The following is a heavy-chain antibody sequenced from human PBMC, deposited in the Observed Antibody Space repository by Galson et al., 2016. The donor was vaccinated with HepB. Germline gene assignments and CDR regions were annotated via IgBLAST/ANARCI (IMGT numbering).Heavy chain of an antibody. J-gene: IGHJ3*01. V-gene: IGHV5-51*01. CDR3: AITGGDGQSWRGYAFDV. CDR1: GYKFASYW. D-gene: IGHD3-16*01. CDR2: IYPGDPDT. Sequence: QSGAEVTKPGESLKISCKGSGYKFASYWIGWVRQMPGKGLEWMGIIYPGDPDTRYSPSFQGQVNISADKSINTAYLQWSSLKASDTAMYYCAITGGDGQSWRGYAFDVWGQGTMVTVSS.